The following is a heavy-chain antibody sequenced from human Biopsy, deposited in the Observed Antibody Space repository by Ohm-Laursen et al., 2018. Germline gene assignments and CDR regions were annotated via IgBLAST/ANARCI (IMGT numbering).Heavy chain of an antibody. J-gene: IGHJ4*02. CDR2: ISGNSDII. V-gene: IGHV3-23*01. CDR1: GFTFSSYA. Sequence: SLRLSCTASGFTFSSYAMTWFRQAPGKGLEWVSTISGNSDIIYDTDSVKGRFTISRDNSKNTLYLQTNSLRADDTAVYYCALAAAQTVTHFDYWGRGTLVTVSS. CDR3: ALAAAQTVTHFDY. D-gene: IGHD4-17*01.